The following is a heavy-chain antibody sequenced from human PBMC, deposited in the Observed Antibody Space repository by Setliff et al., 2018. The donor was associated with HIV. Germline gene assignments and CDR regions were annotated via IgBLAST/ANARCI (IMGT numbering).Heavy chain of an antibody. CDR2: INPNSGGT. D-gene: IGHD3-3*01. J-gene: IGHJ6*02. V-gene: IGHV1-2*06. CDR3: TRIPRKNYNFWTGYFSGYYYGMDV. CDR1: GYTFTDYY. Sequence: GASVKVSCKASGYTFTDYYMHWVRQAPGQGLEWMGRINPNSGGTNHAQKFQGRVTMTRDTSSSTAYMELSRLRSDDTAVYYCTRIPRKNYNFWTGYFSGYYYGMDVWGQGTTVTVSS.